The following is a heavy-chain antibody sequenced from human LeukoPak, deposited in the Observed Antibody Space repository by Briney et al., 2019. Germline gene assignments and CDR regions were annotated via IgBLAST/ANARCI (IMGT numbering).Heavy chain of an antibody. CDR1: GGSISSYY. D-gene: IGHD2-2*01. Sequence: PSETLSLTCTVSGGSISSYYWSWIWQPPGKGLEWIGYIYYSGSTNYNPSLKSRVTISVDTSKNQFSLKLSSVTAADTAVYYCARDYRYCSSTSCYYYYGMDVWGQGTTVTVSS. J-gene: IGHJ6*02. CDR2: IYYSGST. V-gene: IGHV4-59*01. CDR3: ARDYRYCSSTSCYYYYGMDV.